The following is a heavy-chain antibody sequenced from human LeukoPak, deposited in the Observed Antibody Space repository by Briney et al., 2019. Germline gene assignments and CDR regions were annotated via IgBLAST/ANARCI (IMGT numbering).Heavy chain of an antibody. Sequence: GGSLRLSCAPSGFTFSSHAMSWVRQAPGKGLEWVSVISGSGVGTYYADSVKGRFTISRDNSKNTLYLQMNSLRAEDTAVYYCAKTLTASLNYAMDVWGQGTTVTVSS. J-gene: IGHJ6*02. D-gene: IGHD7-27*01. CDR1: GFTFSSHA. CDR3: AKTLTASLNYAMDV. CDR2: ISGSGVGT. V-gene: IGHV3-23*01.